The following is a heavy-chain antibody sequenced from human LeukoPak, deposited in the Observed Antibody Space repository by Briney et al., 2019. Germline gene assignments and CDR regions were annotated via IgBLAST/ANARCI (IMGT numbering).Heavy chain of an antibody. CDR3: SRDRKYCSSNSCYMDAFDI. CDR1: GYTFTSYG. V-gene: IGHV1-18*01. CDR2: ISAHYGNT. J-gene: IGHJ3*02. Sequence: ASVKVSCKASGYTFTSYGITWVRQAPGQGLEWMGWISAHYGNTNYAQKFQGRVTITADESTSTAYMELSSLRSEDTAVYYCSRDRKYCSSNSCYMDAFDIRGQGTMVTVSS. D-gene: IGHD2-2*02.